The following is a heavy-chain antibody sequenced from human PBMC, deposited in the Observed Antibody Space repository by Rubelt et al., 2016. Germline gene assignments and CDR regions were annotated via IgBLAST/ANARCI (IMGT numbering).Heavy chain of an antibody. CDR3: ASRRWSL. J-gene: IGHJ4*02. CDR2: ISSSSYYI. D-gene: IGHD3-3*01. Sequence: VQLVESGGGVVQPGRSLRLSCAASGFTVSSNYMSWVRQAPGKGLEWVSSISSSSYYIYYGDSVRGRFTISGDNAENSRYLQMNSLRAEDTAVYYCASRRWSLWGQGTLVTVSS. CDR1: GFTVSSNY. V-gene: IGHV3-21*01.